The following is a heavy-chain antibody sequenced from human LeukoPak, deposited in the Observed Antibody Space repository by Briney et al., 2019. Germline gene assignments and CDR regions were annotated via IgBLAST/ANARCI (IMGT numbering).Heavy chain of an antibody. J-gene: IGHJ6*03. Sequence: ASVKVSCKASGGTFSSYAISWVRQAPGQGLEWMGWISAYNGYTNYAQKLQGRVTMTTDTSTSTAYMELRSPRSDDTAVYYCASTGAEDYDFWSGYGHYMDVWGKGTTVTVSS. D-gene: IGHD3-3*01. CDR3: ASTGAEDYDFWSGYGHYMDV. CDR2: ISAYNGYT. CDR1: GGTFSSYA. V-gene: IGHV1-18*01.